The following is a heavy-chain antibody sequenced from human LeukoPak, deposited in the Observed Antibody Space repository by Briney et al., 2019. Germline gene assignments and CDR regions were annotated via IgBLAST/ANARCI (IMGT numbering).Heavy chain of an antibody. D-gene: IGHD3-22*01. CDR2: INSSSSYI. Sequence: GGSLTLSCAASGFTFSSYSMNWVCQAPAKGLEWVSSINSSSSYIYYADSVKGRFTISRDNAKNSLYLQMNSLRAEDTAVYYCARDRARSYYYASSGYYSPFDYWGQGTLVTVSS. V-gene: IGHV3-21*01. CDR1: GFTFSSYS. CDR3: ARDRARSYYYASSGYYSPFDY. J-gene: IGHJ4*02.